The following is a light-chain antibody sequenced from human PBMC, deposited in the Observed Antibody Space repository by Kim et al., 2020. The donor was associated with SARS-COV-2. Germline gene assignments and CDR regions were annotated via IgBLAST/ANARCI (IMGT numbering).Light chain of an antibody. V-gene: IGKV3-11*01. J-gene: IGKJ4*01. CDR3: QQRSDWPLT. CDR1: QSVSIY. CDR2: DAS. Sequence: EIVLTQSPATLSLSPGEGATLSCRASQSVSIYLAWYQQKPGQAPRLLIHDASNRATGIPPRFSGSGSGTDFTLTISSLEPEDFALYYCQQRSDWPLTFGGGTKVDIK.